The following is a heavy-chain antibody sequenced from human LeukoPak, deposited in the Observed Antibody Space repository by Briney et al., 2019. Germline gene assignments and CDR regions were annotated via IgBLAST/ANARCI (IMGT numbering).Heavy chain of an antibody. D-gene: IGHD2-2*01. Sequence: GGSLRLSCAASGFTFSSYSMNWVRQAPGKGLEWVSSISSSSSYIYYADSVKGRFTISRDNAKNSLYLQMNSLRAEDTAVYYCAGSSTSYDYYYYYMDVWGKGTTVTISS. CDR2: ISSSSSYI. J-gene: IGHJ6*03. CDR1: GFTFSSYS. CDR3: AGSSTSYDYYYYYMDV. V-gene: IGHV3-21*01.